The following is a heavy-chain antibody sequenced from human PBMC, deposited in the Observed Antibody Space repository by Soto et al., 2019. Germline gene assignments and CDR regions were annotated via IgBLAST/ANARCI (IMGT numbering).Heavy chain of an antibody. Sequence: SVKVSCKASGFTFTSPAVQWVRQARGQRLEWIGWIVVGSGNTNYAQKFQERVTITRDMSTSTAYMELSSLRSEDTAVYYCAAETYSGSRPSFYWGQGTLVTVSS. J-gene: IGHJ4*02. V-gene: IGHV1-58*01. CDR2: IVVGSGNT. D-gene: IGHD5-12*01. CDR1: GFTFTSPA. CDR3: AAETYSGSRPSFY.